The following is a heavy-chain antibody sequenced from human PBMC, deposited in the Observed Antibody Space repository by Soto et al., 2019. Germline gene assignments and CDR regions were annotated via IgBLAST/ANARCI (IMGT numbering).Heavy chain of an antibody. CDR2: ISYDGSNK. J-gene: IGHJ5*02. CDR1: GFTFSSYG. V-gene: IGHV3-30*18. Sequence: PGGSLRLSCAASGFTFSSYGMHWVRQAPGKGLEWVAVISYDGSNKYFADSVKGRFTISRDNSKNTLYLQMNSLRAEDTAVYYCAKDPKGPTYHDFWSVRGWWFDPWGQGTLVTVSS. D-gene: IGHD3-3*01. CDR3: AKDPKGPTYHDFWSVRGWWFDP.